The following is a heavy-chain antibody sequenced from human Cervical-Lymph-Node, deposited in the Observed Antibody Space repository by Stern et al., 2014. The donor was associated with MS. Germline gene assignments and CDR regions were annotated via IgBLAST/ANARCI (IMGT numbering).Heavy chain of an antibody. V-gene: IGHV3-33*01. CDR2: IWSAGTNT. CDR1: GFTFSAAA. Sequence: VQLVESGGGVVQPGGSLRLSCVASGFTFSAAAMHWVRQAPGKGLEWVAVIWSAGTNTYYADSVKGRFTISRDNSKNTLFLQMNRLRAEDTAVYFCARDRLPGVHALNIWGQGTMVTVSS. CDR3: ARDRLPGVHALNI. D-gene: IGHD3-10*01. J-gene: IGHJ3*02.